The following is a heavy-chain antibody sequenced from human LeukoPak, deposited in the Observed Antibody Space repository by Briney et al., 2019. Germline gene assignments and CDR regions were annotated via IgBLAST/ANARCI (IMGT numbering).Heavy chain of an antibody. CDR1: GGSISTTAYY. CDR2: IYYGST. CDR3: ARRDYYGYFDP. D-gene: IGHD3-10*01. V-gene: IGHV4-39*01. J-gene: IGHJ4*02. Sequence: NTSETLSLTCTVSGGSISTTAYYWGWIRQPPGKRLEWIGIIYYGSTYYNPSLQGRITISMDTSKSQFSLNLNSVTAADTAVYYCARRDYYGYFDPWGQGTLVTVSS.